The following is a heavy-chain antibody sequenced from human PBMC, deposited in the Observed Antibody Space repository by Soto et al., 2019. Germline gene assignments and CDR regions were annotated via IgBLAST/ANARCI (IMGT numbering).Heavy chain of an antibody. CDR2: ISGSGGST. J-gene: IGHJ4*02. D-gene: IGHD2-2*01. CDR1: GVTFSSYA. Sequence: QPGWCLRLSCASSGVTFSSYAMSGVLKTTEKGLEWVSAISGSGGSTYYADSVKGRFTISRDNSKNTLYLQMNSLRAEDTAVYYCVKVPDVGDIVVVPAAMFDYWGQGTLVTVS. V-gene: IGHV3-23*01. CDR3: VKVPDVGDIVVVPAAMFDY.